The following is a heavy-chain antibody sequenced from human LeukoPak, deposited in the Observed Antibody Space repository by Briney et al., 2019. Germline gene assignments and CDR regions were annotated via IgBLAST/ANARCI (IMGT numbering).Heavy chain of an antibody. Sequence: ASETLSLTCAVYGGSFSDYYWTWIRQPPGKGLEWIGEINHSGSPNNNPSLKSRVSISFDTSKNQFSLKLTSVTAADTAVYYCGSRRTAMFGVIKGPIDYWGQGTLVTVSS. J-gene: IGHJ4*02. D-gene: IGHD3-3*01. V-gene: IGHV4-34*01. CDR3: GSRRTAMFGVIKGPIDY. CDR1: GGSFSDYY. CDR2: INHSGSP.